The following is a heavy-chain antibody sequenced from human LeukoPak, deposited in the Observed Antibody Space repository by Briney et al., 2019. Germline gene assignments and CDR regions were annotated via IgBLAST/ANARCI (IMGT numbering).Heavy chain of an antibody. CDR3: ARVVWFGELFYYYYYMDV. V-gene: IGHV1-18*01. D-gene: IGHD3-10*01. J-gene: IGHJ6*03. Sequence: ASVKVSCKASGYTFTSYGISWVRQAPGQGLEWMGWISAYNGNTNYAQKLQGRVTMTTDTSTSTAYMERRSLRSDDTAVYYCARVVWFGELFYYYYYMDVWGKGTTVTVSS. CDR1: GYTFTSYG. CDR2: ISAYNGNT.